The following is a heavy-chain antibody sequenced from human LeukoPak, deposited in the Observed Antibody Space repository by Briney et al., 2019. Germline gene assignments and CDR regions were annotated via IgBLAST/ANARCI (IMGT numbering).Heavy chain of an antibody. CDR2: IKSKTDGGTT. V-gene: IGHV3-15*01. J-gene: IGHJ4*02. D-gene: IGHD1-26*01. Sequence: PGGSLRLSCAASGFTFNNAWMNWVRQAPGKGLEWVGRIKSKTDGGTTDYAAPVKGRFTISRDDSKNTLYLQMNSLKTEDTAVYYCTTDMIVGATIFDYWGQGTLVTVSS. CDR1: GFTFNNAW. CDR3: TTDMIVGATIFDY.